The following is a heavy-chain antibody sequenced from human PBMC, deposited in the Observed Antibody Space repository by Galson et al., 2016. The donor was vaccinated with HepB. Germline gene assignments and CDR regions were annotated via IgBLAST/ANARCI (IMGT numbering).Heavy chain of an antibody. CDR2: ISSGGTTI. CDR3: ARDMPDLAYCDDETCLSSEAFEI. D-gene: IGHD2-2*01. Sequence: SLRLSCAASEFIFSDFYMTWIRQAPGKGLEWIASISSGGTTIHYADSVKGRFIISRDNAKTSLFLQMTTLRPEDTAVYYCARDMPDLAYCDDETCLSSEAFEIWGQGTMVTVSS. J-gene: IGHJ3*02. V-gene: IGHV3-11*01. CDR1: EFIFSDFY.